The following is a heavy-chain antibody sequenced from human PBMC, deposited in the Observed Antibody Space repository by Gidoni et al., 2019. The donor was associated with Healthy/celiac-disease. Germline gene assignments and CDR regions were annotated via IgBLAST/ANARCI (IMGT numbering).Heavy chain of an antibody. D-gene: IGHD3-3*01. CDR2: ISAYNGNT. V-gene: IGHV1-18*01. J-gene: IGHJ6*02. CDR3: ARGTYYDFWSGYSTYYYGMDV. CDR1: GYTFTSYG. Sequence: QVQLVQSGAEVKKPGASVKVSCKASGYTFTSYGISWVRQAPGQGLEWMGWISAYNGNTNYAQKLQGRVTMTTDTSTSTAYMELRSLRSDDTAVYYCARGTYYDFWSGYSTYYYGMDVWGQGTTVTVSS.